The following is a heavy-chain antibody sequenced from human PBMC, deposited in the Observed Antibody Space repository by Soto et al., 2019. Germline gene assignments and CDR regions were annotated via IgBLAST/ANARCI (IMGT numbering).Heavy chain of an antibody. D-gene: IGHD5-18*01. Sequence: ASVKVYCKASGYTFTSCDSNWVRQATGQGLEWMGWMNPNSGNTGYAQKFQGRVTMTRNTSISTAYMELSSLRSEDTAVYYCATSSYGGRGYYYYGMDVWGQGTTVTVSS. CDR3: ATSSYGGRGYYYYGMDV. CDR2: MNPNSGNT. J-gene: IGHJ6*02. V-gene: IGHV1-8*01. CDR1: GYTFTSCD.